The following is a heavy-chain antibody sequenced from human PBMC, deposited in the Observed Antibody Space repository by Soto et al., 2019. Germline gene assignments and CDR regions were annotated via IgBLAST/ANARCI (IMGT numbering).Heavy chain of an antibody. CDR3: ARRTGDPGAFDI. J-gene: IGHJ3*02. Sequence: GGSLRFSCEASGFIFSSSTMDWVRQAPGKGLEWVALISKVGIHNYHADSLKGRFTISRDNSRNTLYLQMNSLTTEDTTIYYCARRTGDPGAFDIWGQGTMVTVSS. D-gene: IGHD7-27*01. CDR2: ISKVGIHN. CDR1: GFIFSSST. V-gene: IGHV3-30*04.